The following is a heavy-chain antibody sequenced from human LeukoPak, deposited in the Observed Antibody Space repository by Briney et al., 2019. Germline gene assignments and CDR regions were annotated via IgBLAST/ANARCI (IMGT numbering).Heavy chain of an antibody. CDR2: INSDGSST. CDR3: ASERSYYDFWCGYPWLGGNWFDP. D-gene: IGHD3-3*01. Sequence: GGSLRLSCAASGFTFSSYWMHWVCQAPGKGLVWVSRINSDGSSTSYADSVKGRFTISRDNAKNTQYLQMTSLRAEDTALYYCASERSYYDFWCGYPWLGGNWFDPWGQGTLVTVSS. CDR1: GFTFSSYW. V-gene: IGHV3-74*01. J-gene: IGHJ5*02.